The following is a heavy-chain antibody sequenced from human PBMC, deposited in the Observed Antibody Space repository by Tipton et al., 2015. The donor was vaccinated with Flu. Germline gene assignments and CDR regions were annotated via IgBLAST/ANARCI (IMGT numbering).Heavy chain of an antibody. CDR1: GFTFSNYD. Sequence: SLRLSCAASGFTFSNYDMHWVRQGTGKGLEWVSGIATADDTPYADSVKGRFTISRENAKNSLYLQMNSLRAGDTAVYYCAREKLGAGFWYFDLWGRGTLVTVSS. CDR3: AREKLGAGFWYFDL. J-gene: IGHJ2*01. D-gene: IGHD7-27*01. V-gene: IGHV3-13*01. CDR2: IATADDT.